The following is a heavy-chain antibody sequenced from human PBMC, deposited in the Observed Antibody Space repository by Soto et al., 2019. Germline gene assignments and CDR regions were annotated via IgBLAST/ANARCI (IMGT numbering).Heavy chain of an antibody. V-gene: IGHV1-8*01. CDR2: MNPNSGNT. J-gene: IGHJ6*02. Sequence: GASVKVSCKASGYTFTSYDINWVRQATGQGLEWMGWMNPNSGNTGYAQKFQGRVTMTRNTSISTAYMELSSLRSEDTAVYYCARGPQNLDYSMYYYYYGMDVWGQGTTVTVSS. CDR3: ARGPQNLDYSMYYYYYGMDV. D-gene: IGHD4-4*01. CDR1: GYTFTSYD.